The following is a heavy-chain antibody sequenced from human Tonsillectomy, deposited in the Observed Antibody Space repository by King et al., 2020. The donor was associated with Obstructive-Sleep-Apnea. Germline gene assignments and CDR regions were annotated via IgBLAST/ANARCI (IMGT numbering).Heavy chain of an antibody. CDR2: IKSKIDGGTT. Sequence: VQLVESGGGLVKPGGSLRLSCAASGFTFSNAWMTWVRQAPGKGLEWVGRIKSKIDGGTTDYAAPVKGRFTISRDDSKNTLYLQMNSLKTEDTAVYYCTGRYFDLWGRGTLVIVSS. V-gene: IGHV3-15*01. CDR1: GFTFSNAW. CDR3: TGRYFDL. D-gene: IGHD1-26*01. J-gene: IGHJ2*01.